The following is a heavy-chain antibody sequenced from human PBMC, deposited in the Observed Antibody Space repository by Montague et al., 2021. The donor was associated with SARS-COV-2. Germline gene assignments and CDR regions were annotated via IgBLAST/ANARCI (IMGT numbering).Heavy chain of an antibody. V-gene: IGHV4-34*01. CDR2: IHHGGST. D-gene: IGHD4-23*01. J-gene: IGHJ6*03. CDR3: ARLGDSVVPSPFLGVGPYYSSYYMDV. CDR1: GGSFSTYS. Sequence: SETLSLTCAVHGGSFSTYSWDWIRQPPGKGLEWIGEIHHGGSTNYNPSLKSRVTISADTSKNQFSLKLTSVAAADTAVYYCARLGDSVVPSPFLGVGPYYSSYYMDVWGQGTTVTVSS.